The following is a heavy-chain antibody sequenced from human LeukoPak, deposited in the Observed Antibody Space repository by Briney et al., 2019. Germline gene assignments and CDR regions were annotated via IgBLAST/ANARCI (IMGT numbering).Heavy chain of an antibody. CDR1: GFIVSYNY. CDR3: ARSATTFDY. CDR2: IYSGGST. Sequence: GGSLRLSCAASGFIVSYNYMTWVRQAPGKGLEWVSVIYSGGSTYYADSVKGRFTISRDNSKNTLYLQMNSLRAEDTAVYYCARSATTFDYWGQGTLVTVSS. J-gene: IGHJ4*02. V-gene: IGHV3-66*01. D-gene: IGHD4-17*01.